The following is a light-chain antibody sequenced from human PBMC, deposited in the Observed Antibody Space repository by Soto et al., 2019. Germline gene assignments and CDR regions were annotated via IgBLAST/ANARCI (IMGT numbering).Light chain of an antibody. V-gene: IGKV3-20*01. CDR1: QSVSSY. CDR3: QQYGSSLT. CDR2: AAS. J-gene: IGKJ4*01. Sequence: IVFTQCAATLALSPREHATLSCRASQSVSSYLAWYQQKPGKAPKLLIYAASSLQSGVPSRFSGSGSGTDFTLTISRLEPEDSAVYYCQQYGSSLTFCGGTKVDIK.